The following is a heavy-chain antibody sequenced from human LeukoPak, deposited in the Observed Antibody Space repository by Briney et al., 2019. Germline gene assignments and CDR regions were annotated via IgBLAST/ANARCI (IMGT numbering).Heavy chain of an antibody. CDR1: GSTFSSYS. V-gene: IGHV3-21*01. D-gene: IGHD6-13*01. J-gene: IGHJ4*02. Sequence: GGSLRLSCAASGSTFSSYSMNWVRQAPGKGLEWVSSISSSSSYIYYADSVKGRFTISRDNAKNSLYLQMNSLRAEDTAVYYCARAQAGTVNFDYWGQGTLVTVSS. CDR2: ISSSSSYI. CDR3: ARAQAGTVNFDY.